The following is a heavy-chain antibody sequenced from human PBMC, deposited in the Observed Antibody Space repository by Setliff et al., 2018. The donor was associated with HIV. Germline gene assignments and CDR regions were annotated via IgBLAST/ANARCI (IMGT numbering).Heavy chain of an antibody. Sequence: GASVKVSCKASGYNFTNYGINWVRQDPGQWLEWMGWINTNTGYPTYAQAFRGRFVFSLDTSVSTAYLEISSLEAEDTAVYFCARVRTSYNFWVGDVFDPWGQGTLVTVSS. D-gene: IGHD1-1*01. CDR3: ARVRTSYNFWVGDVFDP. CDR2: INTNTGYP. CDR1: GYNFTNYG. V-gene: IGHV7-4-1*02. J-gene: IGHJ5*02.